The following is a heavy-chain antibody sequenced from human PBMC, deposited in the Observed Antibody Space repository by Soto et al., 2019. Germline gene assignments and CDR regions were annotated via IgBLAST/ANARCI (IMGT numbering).Heavy chain of an antibody. Sequence: GGSLRLSCAASGFTFSSYATSWVRQAPGKGLEWVSAISGSGGSTYYADSVKGRFTISRDNSKNTLYLQMNSLRAEDTAVYYCAYYDSSGYYSFLDYWGQGTLVTVSS. D-gene: IGHD3-22*01. V-gene: IGHV3-23*01. CDR1: GFTFSSYA. J-gene: IGHJ4*02. CDR3: AYYDSSGYYSFLDY. CDR2: ISGSGGST.